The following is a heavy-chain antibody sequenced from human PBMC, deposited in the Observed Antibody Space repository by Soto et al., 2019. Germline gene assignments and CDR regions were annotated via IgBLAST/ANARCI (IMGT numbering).Heavy chain of an antibody. CDR3: ARGSRGWYSGYYFGLDV. Sequence: QVQLVQSGAEVKKPGASVGVSCKPFGYTFPTYDINWVRQATGKGLEWRGWMNPNIGSTGYAQKFQGRATMTTDTSISTAYMELTSLTSEDSAVYYCARGSRGWYSGYYFGLDVWGQGTTVTVSS. J-gene: IGHJ6*02. D-gene: IGHD6-19*01. CDR2: MNPNIGST. V-gene: IGHV1-8*01. CDR1: GYTFPTYD.